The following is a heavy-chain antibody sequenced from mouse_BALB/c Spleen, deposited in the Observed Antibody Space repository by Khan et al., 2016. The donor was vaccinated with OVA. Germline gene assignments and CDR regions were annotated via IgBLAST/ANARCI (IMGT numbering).Heavy chain of an antibody. V-gene: IGHV3-1*02. CDR3: ARDYYGNWYFDV. D-gene: IGHD1-2*01. J-gene: IGHJ1*01. CDR1: GYSFTSGYN. Sequence: EVQLQESGPDLVKPSQSLSLTYTVTGYSFTSGYNWHWIRQFPGNKLEWMGYIHYSGSTNSTPSLKSRFSITRDTSKNQFFLQLNSVTTEDTATYYCARDYYGNWYFDVWGAGTTVTVSS. CDR2: IHYSGST.